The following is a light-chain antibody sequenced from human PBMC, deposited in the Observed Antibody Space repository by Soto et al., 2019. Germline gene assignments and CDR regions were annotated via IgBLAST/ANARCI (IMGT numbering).Light chain of an antibody. CDR1: QSITHW. Sequence: DIQMTQSPSTLSASVGDRVTITCRASQSITHWLAWYQHKLGKAPKLLIYAASTLQSGVPSRFSGSGSGRDFTLTISSLQPEDFATYYCLLDYAYFWAFGQGTKVDIK. V-gene: IGKV1-5*01. J-gene: IGKJ1*01. CDR3: LLDYAYFWA. CDR2: AAS.